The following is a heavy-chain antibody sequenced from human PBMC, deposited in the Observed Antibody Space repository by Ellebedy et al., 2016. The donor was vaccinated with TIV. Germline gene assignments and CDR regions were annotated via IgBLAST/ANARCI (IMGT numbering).Heavy chain of an antibody. CDR3: ARGRGSIGDFDY. V-gene: IGHV1-18*01. CDR1: GYTFTSYG. D-gene: IGHD3-10*01. CDR2: ISAYNGNT. J-gene: IGHJ4*02. Sequence: AASVKVSCKASGYTFTSYGISWVRQAPGQGLEWMGWISAYNGNTNYAQKLQGRVTITRDTSASTAYMELSSLRSEDTAVYYCARGRGSIGDFDYWGQGTLVTVSS.